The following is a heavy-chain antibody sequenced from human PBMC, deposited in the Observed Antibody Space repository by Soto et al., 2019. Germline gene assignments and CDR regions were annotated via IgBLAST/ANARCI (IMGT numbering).Heavy chain of an antibody. Sequence: QVQLQESGPGLVKPSQTLSLTCTVSGGSISSATYYWGWIRQQPGKGLEWLGYIYYTGATYYNMSLKSRLSISLDTSENQFSLGLNSVTGAGTAVYYCATIVSRDHGLPGSGGFDTWGQGTLVTVSS. D-gene: IGHD3-10*01. J-gene: IGHJ4*02. CDR2: IYYTGAT. CDR1: GGSISSATYY. CDR3: ATIVSRDHGLPGSGGFDT. V-gene: IGHV4-31*03.